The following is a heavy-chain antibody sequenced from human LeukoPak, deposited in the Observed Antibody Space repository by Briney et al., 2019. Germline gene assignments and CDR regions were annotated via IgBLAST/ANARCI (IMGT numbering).Heavy chain of an antibody. CDR1: GYTFTSYG. D-gene: IGHD2-21*02. Sequence: ASVKVSCKASGYTFTSYGISWVRQAPGQGLEWMGWISAYNGNTNYAQKLQGRVTMTTDTSTSTAYMELRSLRSDDTAVYYCARGLSENIVVVTAGPAAHWGQGTLVTVSS. CDR3: ARGLSENIVVVTAGPAAH. J-gene: IGHJ1*01. CDR2: ISAYNGNT. V-gene: IGHV1-18*01.